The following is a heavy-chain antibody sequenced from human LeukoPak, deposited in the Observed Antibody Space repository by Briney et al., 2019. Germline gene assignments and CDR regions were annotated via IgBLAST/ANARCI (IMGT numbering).Heavy chain of an antibody. V-gene: IGHV3-23*01. D-gene: IGHD3-22*01. Sequence: PGGSLRLSCAASGFTFSLYAMTWVRQTPEKGLEWVSTIDGDGANTYYADSVRGRFTISRDNSKNTLYLQMNSLRAEDTAVYYCAKDGGGHSGYYSAHYMDVWGKGTTVTISS. CDR2: IDGDGANT. J-gene: IGHJ6*03. CDR1: GFTFSLYA. CDR3: AKDGGGHSGYYSAHYMDV.